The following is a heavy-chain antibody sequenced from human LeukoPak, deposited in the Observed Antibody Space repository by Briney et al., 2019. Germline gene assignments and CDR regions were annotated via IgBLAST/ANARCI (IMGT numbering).Heavy chain of an antibody. CDR3: ARTYGDYVSHYYYMDV. CDR1: GGSISSSSYY. D-gene: IGHD4-17*01. J-gene: IGHJ6*03. CDR2: IYYSGST. V-gene: IGHV4-39*07. Sequence: SETLPLTCTVSGGSISSSSYYWGWIRQPPGKGLEWIGSIYYSGSTYYNPSLKSRVTISVDTSKNQFSLKPSSVTAADTAVYYCARTYGDYVSHYYYMDVWGKGTTVTVSS.